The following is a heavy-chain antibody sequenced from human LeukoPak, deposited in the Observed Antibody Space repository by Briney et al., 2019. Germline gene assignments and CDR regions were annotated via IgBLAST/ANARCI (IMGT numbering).Heavy chain of an antibody. CDR2: IYTSGST. Sequence: SETLSLTCTVSGGSISSYYWSWIRQPAGKGLEWIGRIYTSGSTNYNPSLKSRVTMSVDTSKNQFSLKLSSVTAADTAVYYCARATPIAVAGNFDYWGQGTLVTVSS. J-gene: IGHJ4*02. D-gene: IGHD6-19*01. CDR1: GGSISSYY. V-gene: IGHV4-4*07. CDR3: ARATPIAVAGNFDY.